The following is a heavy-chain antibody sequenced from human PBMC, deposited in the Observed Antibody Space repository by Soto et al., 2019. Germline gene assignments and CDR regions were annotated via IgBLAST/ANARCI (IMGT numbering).Heavy chain of an antibody. J-gene: IGHJ6*02. CDR1: GGSISSYY. D-gene: IGHD4-4*01. CDR2: IYYSGST. Sequence: SETLSLTCTVSGGSISSYYWSWIRQPPGKGLEWIGYIYYSGSTNYNPSLKSRVTISVDTSKNQFSLKLSSVTAADTAVYYCARGVEMATVGSYYYGMDVWGQGTTVTVSS. CDR3: ARGVEMATVGSYYYGMDV. V-gene: IGHV4-59*01.